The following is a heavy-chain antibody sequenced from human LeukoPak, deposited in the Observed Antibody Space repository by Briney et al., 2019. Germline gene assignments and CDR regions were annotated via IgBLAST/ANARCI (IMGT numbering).Heavy chain of an antibody. Sequence: ASVKVSCKASGGTFSSYAISWVRQAPGQGLEWMGRIIPILGIANYAQKFQGRVTITADNSTSTAYMELSSLRSEDTAVYYCARNEAGEPHVDYWGQGTLVTVSS. CDR3: ARNEAGEPHVDY. J-gene: IGHJ4*02. V-gene: IGHV1-69*04. CDR2: IIPILGIA. D-gene: IGHD1-14*01. CDR1: GGTFSSYA.